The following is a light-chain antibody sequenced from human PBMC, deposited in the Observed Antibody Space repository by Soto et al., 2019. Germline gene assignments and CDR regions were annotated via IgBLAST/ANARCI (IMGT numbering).Light chain of an antibody. Sequence: HCVLTQPPSVSAAPGQKVTISWSGSSSNIGNNYVSWYQQLPGTAPKLLIYENNKRPSGIPDRFSGSKSGTSATLGITGLQTGDEADYYCGTWDSSLSAYVFGTGTKVTVL. J-gene: IGLJ1*01. CDR2: ENN. V-gene: IGLV1-51*02. CDR1: SSNIGNNY. CDR3: GTWDSSLSAYV.